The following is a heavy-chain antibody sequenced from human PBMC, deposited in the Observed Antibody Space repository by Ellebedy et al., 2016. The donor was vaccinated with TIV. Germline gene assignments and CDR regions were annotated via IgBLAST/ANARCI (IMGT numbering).Heavy chain of an antibody. Sequence: SETLSLTCAVYGGSFSGYYGSWIRQPPGKGLEWIGEINHSGSTNYNPSLKSRVTISVDTSKNQFSLKLSSVTAADTAVYYCARTYYYGSGSRQAFDIWGQGTMVTVSS. CDR3: ARTYYYGSGSRQAFDI. D-gene: IGHD3-10*01. CDR1: GGSFSGYY. V-gene: IGHV4-34*01. CDR2: INHSGST. J-gene: IGHJ3*02.